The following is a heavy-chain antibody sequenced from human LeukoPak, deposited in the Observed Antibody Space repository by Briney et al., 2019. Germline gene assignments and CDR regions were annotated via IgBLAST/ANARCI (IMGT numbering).Heavy chain of an antibody. V-gene: IGHV3-53*01. J-gene: IGHJ4*02. Sequence: GGSLRLSCVASVFSDSTNYMSGVRQTPEKGLQWVSVLYNGGGTDQTDCVKGRFTMSRDSSKNTLALQMNNLRAEDTAIYYCTRSDYRHPYHFDSWGQGTLVIVSS. CDR3: TRSDYRHPYHFDS. CDR1: VFSDSTNY. D-gene: IGHD3-16*02. CDR2: LYNGGGT.